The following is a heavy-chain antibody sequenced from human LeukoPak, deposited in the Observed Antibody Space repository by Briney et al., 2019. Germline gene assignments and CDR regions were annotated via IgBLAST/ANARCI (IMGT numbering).Heavy chain of an antibody. V-gene: IGHV4-34*01. J-gene: IGHJ5*02. Sequence: ASETLSLTCAVYGGSFSGYYWSWIRQPPGKGLEWIGEINHSGSTNYNPSLKSRVTISVDTSKNQFSLKLSSVTAADTAVYYCARDLWFGELLYGGWFDPWGQGTLVTVSS. CDR2: INHSGST. CDR3: ARDLWFGELLYGGWFDP. D-gene: IGHD3-10*01. CDR1: GGSFSGYY.